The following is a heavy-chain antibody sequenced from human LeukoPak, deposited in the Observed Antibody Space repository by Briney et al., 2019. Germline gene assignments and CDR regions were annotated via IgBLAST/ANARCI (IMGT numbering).Heavy chain of an antibody. CDR1: GLTISSSG. J-gene: IGHJ3*02. CDR2: VSGSGDRT. CDR3: ARDGFNDRSGDNDGFDM. Sequence: PGGSLRLSCAASGLTISSSGMSWVRQAPGKGLEWVSAVSGSGDRTHYADFVRGRFTISRDTSKDTLYLQMNSLRADDTAVYYCARDGFNDRSGDNDGFDMWGQGTMVTVSS. D-gene: IGHD1-1*01. V-gene: IGHV3-23*01.